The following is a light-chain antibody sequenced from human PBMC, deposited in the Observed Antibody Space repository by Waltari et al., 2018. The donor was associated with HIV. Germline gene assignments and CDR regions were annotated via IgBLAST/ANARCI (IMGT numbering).Light chain of an antibody. CDR2: LNSDGSH. Sequence: QLVLTQYLPVYPSLRASVNLTCILSSGHSYYAMAFHQQQPEKGPRYLMKLNSDGSHNKGDGIPDRVSGSSSGAERYLTISSLQSDDEADYYCQTWDTGIQVFGGGTKLTVL. CDR3: QTWDTGIQV. V-gene: IGLV4-69*01. CDR1: SGHSYYA. J-gene: IGLJ3*02.